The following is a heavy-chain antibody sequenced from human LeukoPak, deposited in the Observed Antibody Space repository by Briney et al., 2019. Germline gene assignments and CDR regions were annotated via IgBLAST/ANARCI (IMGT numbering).Heavy chain of an antibody. J-gene: IGHJ4*02. CDR1: GGSISSGSYY. CDR2: IYTSGST. Sequence: SETLSLTCTVSGGSISSGSYYWSWIRQPAGKGLEWTGRIYTSGSTNYNPSLKSRVTISVDTSKNQFSLKLSSVTAADTAVYYCARGHCSSTSCYYGDRGYFDYWGQGTLVTVSS. V-gene: IGHV4-61*02. D-gene: IGHD2-2*01. CDR3: ARGHCSSTSCYYGDRGYFDY.